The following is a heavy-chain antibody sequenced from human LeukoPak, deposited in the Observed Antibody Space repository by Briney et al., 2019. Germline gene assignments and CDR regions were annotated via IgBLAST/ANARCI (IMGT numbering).Heavy chain of an antibody. V-gene: IGHV3-74*01. Sequence: ETLSLTCPVHGVSFSDYYWSWIRQPPGKGLVWVSRIIGDGTYATYADSVKGRFTISRDSAKNTLYLQMNSLRAEDTAVYYCAGPVSISYYFMGNCAQGTLVTVSS. CDR1: GVSFSDYY. CDR3: AGPVSISYYFMGN. J-gene: IGHJ4*02. CDR2: IIGDGTYA. D-gene: IGHD1-26*01.